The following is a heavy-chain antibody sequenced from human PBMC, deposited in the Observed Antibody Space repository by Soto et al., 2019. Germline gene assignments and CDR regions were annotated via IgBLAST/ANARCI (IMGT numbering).Heavy chain of an antibody. CDR1: GFTFSNAW. D-gene: IGHD3-10*01. V-gene: IGHV3-15*01. Sequence: EVQLVESGGGLVKPGGSLRLSCAASGFTFSNAWMSWVRQAPGKGLEWVGRIKSKTDGGTTDYAAPVKGRFTISREDSKNTLYLQMNSLKTEDTAVYYCTTLHSSGSYYITPDYWGQGTLVTVSS. J-gene: IGHJ4*02. CDR2: IKSKTDGGTT. CDR3: TTLHSSGSYYITPDY.